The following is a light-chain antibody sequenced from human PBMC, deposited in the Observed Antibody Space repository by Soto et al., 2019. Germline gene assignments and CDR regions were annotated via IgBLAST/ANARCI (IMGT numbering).Light chain of an antibody. CDR3: RSYTSSGALVL. J-gene: IGLJ2*01. Sequence: QSVLTQPASVSGSPGQSITISCTGTSSDVGDYNFVSWYQQHPGKAPKLMFYNFSNRTSGVSDHFSGYNYCNTASLAISGLTAEDEGDHYCRSYTSSGALVLFGGRIQHPVL. CDR1: SSDVGDYNF. V-gene: IGLV2-14*01. CDR2: NFS.